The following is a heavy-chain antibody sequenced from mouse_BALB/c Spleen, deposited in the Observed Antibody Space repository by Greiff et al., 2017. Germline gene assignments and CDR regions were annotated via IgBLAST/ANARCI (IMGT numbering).Heavy chain of an antibody. CDR2: IFPGTGTT. V-gene: IGHV1S132*01. CDR3: ARSREGYAMDY. J-gene: IGHJ4*01. CDR1: GYTFTSYW. Sequence: QVQLKQSGAELVKPGASVKLSCKTSGYTFTSYWIQWVKQRPGQGLGWIGEIFPGTGTTYYNEKFKGKATLTIDTSSSTAYMQLSSLTSEDSAVYFCARSREGYAMDYWGQGTSVTVSS.